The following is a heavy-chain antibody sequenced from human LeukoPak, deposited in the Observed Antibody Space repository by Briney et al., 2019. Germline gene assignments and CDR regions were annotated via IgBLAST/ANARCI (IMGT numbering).Heavy chain of an antibody. V-gene: IGHV4-39*07. D-gene: IGHD3-3*01. J-gene: IGHJ4*02. Sequence: SETLSLTCTVSGGSISSSSYYWGWLRQPPGKGLEWIGSIYYSGSTYYNPSLKSRVTISVDTSKNQYSLKLSSVTAADTAVYYCARGHVQAIRFLEWLFGYFDYWGQGTLVTVSS. CDR2: IYYSGST. CDR3: ARGHVQAIRFLEWLFGYFDY. CDR1: GGSISSSSYY.